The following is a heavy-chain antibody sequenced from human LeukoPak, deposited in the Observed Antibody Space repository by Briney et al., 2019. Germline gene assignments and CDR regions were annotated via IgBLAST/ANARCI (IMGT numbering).Heavy chain of an antibody. CDR2: ISGDGGST. D-gene: IGHD6-13*01. J-gene: IGHJ6*03. CDR1: GFTLDDYA. V-gene: IGHV3-43*02. Sequence: GGSLRLSCAASGFTLDDYAMHWVRQAPGKGLEWVSLISGDGGSTYYADSVKGRFTISRDNSKNSLYLQMNSLRTEDTALYYCAKASIGYSSSWYVYSNYYYMDVWGKGTTVTVSS. CDR3: AKASIGYSSSWYVYSNYYYMDV.